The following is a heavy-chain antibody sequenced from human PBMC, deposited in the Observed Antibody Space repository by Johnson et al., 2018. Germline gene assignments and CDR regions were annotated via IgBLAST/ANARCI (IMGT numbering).Heavy chain of an antibody. CDR3: AKIRSPDYYDSRGYDAFDI. CDR1: GFTFDDYA. D-gene: IGHD3-22*01. V-gene: IGHV3-9*01. J-gene: IGHJ3*02. CDR2: IGWNSGSI. Sequence: VQLVQSGGGLVQPGRSLRLSCAASGFTFDDYAMHWVRQAPGKGLEWVSGIGWNSGSIGYADSVKGRFTISRDNAKNSLYLQMNSLRAEATALDYCAKIRSPDYYDSRGYDAFDIWGQVTMVTVSS.